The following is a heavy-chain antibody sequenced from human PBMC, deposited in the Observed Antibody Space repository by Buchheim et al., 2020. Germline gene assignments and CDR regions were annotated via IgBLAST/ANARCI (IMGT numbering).Heavy chain of an antibody. V-gene: IGHV4-31*03. CDR2: IYYSGST. CDR1: GGSISSGGYY. CDR3: ARVDAAGTSLNFDY. J-gene: IGHJ4*02. D-gene: IGHD5-18*01. Sequence: QVQLQESGPGLVKPSQTLSRTCTVSGGSISSGGYYWSWIRQHPGKGLEWIGYIYYSGSTYYNPSFKGRVTITVDTSKNKFSLKLSSVTAADTAVYYCARVDAAGTSLNFDYWGQGTL.